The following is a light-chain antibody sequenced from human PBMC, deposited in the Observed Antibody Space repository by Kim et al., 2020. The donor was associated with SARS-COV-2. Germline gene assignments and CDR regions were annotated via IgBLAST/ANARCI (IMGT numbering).Light chain of an antibody. Sequence: QSALTQPASVSGSPGQSITISCVGTSNDVGTYKYVSWYQQHPGNAPKLMIFDVSNRPSGVSDRFSGSKSGNMASLRISGLRAEDEADYFCLSSTSSGTWVFGGGTKVTVL. CDR1: SNDVGTYKY. V-gene: IGLV2-14*03. CDR3: LSSTSSGTWV. J-gene: IGLJ3*02. CDR2: DVS.